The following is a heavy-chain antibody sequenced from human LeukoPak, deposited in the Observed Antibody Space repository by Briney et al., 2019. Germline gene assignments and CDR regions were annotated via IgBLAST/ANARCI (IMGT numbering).Heavy chain of an antibody. D-gene: IGHD6-13*01. CDR2: IYYTGGT. Sequence: SETLSLTCSLSGGSISRTTYYWGWIRQTPGKELEWIGTIYYTGGTYYNPSLKSCVTISIDRSTNQFSLKLSPVTAADTALYFCARADSSSWYYFDYWGQGTLVTVSS. J-gene: IGHJ4*02. V-gene: IGHV4-39*07. CDR1: GGSISRTTYY. CDR3: ARADSSSWYYFDY.